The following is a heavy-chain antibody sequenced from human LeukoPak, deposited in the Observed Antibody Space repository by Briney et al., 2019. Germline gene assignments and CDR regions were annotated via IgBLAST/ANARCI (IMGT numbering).Heavy chain of an antibody. CDR2: INIDGSSI. Sequence: GGSLRLSCAASGFTFSTYWMHWVRQGPGKGLVWVSHINIDGSSINYADSVKGRFTISRDNAKNTLYLQMSSLRAEDTAVYYCARDMTSGIMPDYWGQGTLVTVSS. D-gene: IGHD1-14*01. CDR3: ARDMTSGIMPDY. V-gene: IGHV3-74*01. CDR1: GFTFSTYW. J-gene: IGHJ4*02.